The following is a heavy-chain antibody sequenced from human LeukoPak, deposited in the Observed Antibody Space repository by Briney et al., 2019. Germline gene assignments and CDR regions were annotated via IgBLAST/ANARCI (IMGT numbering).Heavy chain of an antibody. V-gene: IGHV3-20*04. CDR2: INWNGGST. J-gene: IGHJ3*02. D-gene: IGHD3-10*01. CDR3: ARRALLWFGELPRAFDI. CDR1: GFTFDDYG. Sequence: GGSLRLSCAASGFTFDDYGMSWVRQAPGKGLEWVSGINWNGGSTGYADSVKGRFTISRDNAKNSLYLQMNSLRAEDTALYYCARRALLWFGELPRAFDIWGQGTVVTVSS.